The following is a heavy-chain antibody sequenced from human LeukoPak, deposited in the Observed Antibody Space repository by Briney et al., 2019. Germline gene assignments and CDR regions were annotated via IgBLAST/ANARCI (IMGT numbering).Heavy chain of an antibody. CDR1: GFTFDDYA. D-gene: IGHD6-19*01. CDR3: ARGPYSSGWYSVFDY. CDR2: ISWNSGSI. J-gene: IGHJ4*02. V-gene: IGHV3-9*01. Sequence: GGSLRLSCAASGFTFDDYAMHWVRQAPGKGLEWVSGISWNSGSIGYADSVKGRFTISRDNAKNSLYLQMNSLRAEDTALYYCARGPYSSGWYSVFDYWGQGTLVTVSS.